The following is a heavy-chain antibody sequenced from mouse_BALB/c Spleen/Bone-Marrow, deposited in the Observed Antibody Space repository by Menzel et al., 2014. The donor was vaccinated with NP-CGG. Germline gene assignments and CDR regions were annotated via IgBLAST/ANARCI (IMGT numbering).Heavy chain of an antibody. V-gene: IGHV1-18*01. CDR3: ARSYGYERSWFAY. CDR2: INPNNGGT. J-gene: IGHJ3*01. CDR1: GYTFTEYT. Sequence: VQLQHPGPELVKPGASVKISCKTSGYTFTEYTMHWVKQSHGKSLEWIGGINPNNGGTTYNQKFKGKATLTVDKSSSTAYMELRSLTSEDSAVYFCARSYGYERSWFAYWGQGTLVTVSA. D-gene: IGHD2-2*01.